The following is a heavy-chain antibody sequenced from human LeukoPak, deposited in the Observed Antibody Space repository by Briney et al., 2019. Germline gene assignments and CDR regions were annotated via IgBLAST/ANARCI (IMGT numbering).Heavy chain of an antibody. CDR3: ARDCSGGSCYGAFDI. CDR1: GGSISSSSYY. CDR2: IYYSGST. D-gene: IGHD2-15*01. Sequence: SETLSLACTVSGGSISSSSYYWGWIRQPPGKGLEWIGSIYYSGSTYYNPSLKSRVTISVDTSENRFSLKLSSVTATDTAVYYCARDCSGGSCYGAFDIWGQGTMVTVSS. J-gene: IGHJ3*02. V-gene: IGHV4-39*07.